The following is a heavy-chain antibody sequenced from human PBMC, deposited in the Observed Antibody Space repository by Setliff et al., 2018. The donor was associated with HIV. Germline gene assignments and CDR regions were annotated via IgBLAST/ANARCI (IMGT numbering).Heavy chain of an antibody. CDR2: INAGNGNT. V-gene: IGHV1-3*01. CDR1: GYTFTSYA. D-gene: IGHD3-3*01. CDR3: ARDYNIWSDYNYYYSYFMGV. Sequence: ASVKVSCKASGYTFTSYAMHWVRQAPGQRLESMGWINAGNGNTKYSQRFQGRVTITRDTSASTAYMELSSLRSEDTDVYYCARDYNIWSDYNYYYSYFMGVWGKGTAVTVSS. J-gene: IGHJ6*03.